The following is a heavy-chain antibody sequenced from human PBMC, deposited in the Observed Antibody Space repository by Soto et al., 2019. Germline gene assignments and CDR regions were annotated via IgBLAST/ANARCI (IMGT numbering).Heavy chain of an antibody. J-gene: IGHJ6*02. CDR2: ISAYNGNT. D-gene: IGHD2-8*01. V-gene: IGHV1-18*01. CDR1: GYTFTSYG. Sequence: SVKVSFKASGYTFTSYGISWVRQAPGQGLEWMGWISAYNGNTNYAQKLQGRVTMTTDTSTSTAYMELRSLRSDDTAVYYCARDEDIVLMVYAIRDYYYYGMDVWGQGTTVTVSS. CDR3: ARDEDIVLMVYAIRDYYYYGMDV.